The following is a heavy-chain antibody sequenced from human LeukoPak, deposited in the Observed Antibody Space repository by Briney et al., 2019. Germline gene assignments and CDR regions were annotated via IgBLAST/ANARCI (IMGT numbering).Heavy chain of an antibody. V-gene: IGHV4-4*07. CDR3: ARAGSSGRRFDY. D-gene: IGHD3-22*01. CDR2: IYARGST. J-gene: IGHJ4*02. Sequence: SETQPLTCNVSGVPISRHYWSWIRQPAGKGLEGIRRIYARGSTNYNPPLNSRVTISVDPSKNQSSLKLSTVTAADTAVYYCARAGSSGRRFDYWGQGPLVSVSS. CDR1: GVPISRHY.